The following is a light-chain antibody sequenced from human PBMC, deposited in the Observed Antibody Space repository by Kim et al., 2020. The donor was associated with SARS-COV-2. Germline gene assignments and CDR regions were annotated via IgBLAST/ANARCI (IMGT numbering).Light chain of an antibody. V-gene: IGLV1-36*01. CDR2: FDD. J-gene: IGLJ2*01. CDR1: SFNIGNNG. Sequence: QRVTLSCSGRSFNIGNNGVNWYQQLPGKAPKLLVYFDDLLPSGVSDRFSGSKSGTSASLAISGLQSEDEADYYCSSWDDSLNDLVFGGGTKLTVL. CDR3: SSWDDSLNDLV.